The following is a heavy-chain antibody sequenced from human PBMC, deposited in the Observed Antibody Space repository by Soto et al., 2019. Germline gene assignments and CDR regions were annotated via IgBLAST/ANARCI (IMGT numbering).Heavy chain of an antibody. D-gene: IGHD3-10*01. CDR3: AKLLSWFGEDAGSTFDY. V-gene: IGHV3-23*01. CDR1: GFTFSSYA. CDR2: ISGSGGST. J-gene: IGHJ4*02. Sequence: PGGSLRLSCAASGFTFSSYAMSWVRQAPGKGLEWVSAISGSGGSTYYADSVKGRFTISRDNSKNTLYLQMNSLRAEDTAVYYCAKLLSWFGEDAGSTFDYWGQGTLVTVSS.